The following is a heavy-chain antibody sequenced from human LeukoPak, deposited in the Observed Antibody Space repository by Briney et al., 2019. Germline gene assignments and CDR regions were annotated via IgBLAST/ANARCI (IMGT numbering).Heavy chain of an antibody. V-gene: IGHV4-59*01. CDR1: GGSISSYY. J-gene: IGHJ4*02. CDR2: IYYSGST. Sequence: PSETLSLTCTVSGGSISSYYWSWIRQPPGKGLEWIGYIYYSGSTNYNPSLKSRVTISVDTSENQFSLKLSSVTAADTAVYYCARVEYSGYDRYYFDYWGQGTLVTVSS. CDR3: ARVEYSGYDRYYFDY. D-gene: IGHD5-12*01.